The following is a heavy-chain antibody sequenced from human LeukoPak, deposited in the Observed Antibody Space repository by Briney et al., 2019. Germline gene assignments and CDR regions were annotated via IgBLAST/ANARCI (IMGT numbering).Heavy chain of an antibody. CDR3: PKGDYDSSGCPDLEYYYGMDV. CDR2: SCGSGGST. J-gene: IGHJ6*02. D-gene: IGHD3-22*01. Sequence: GGTLRLSCAVSGFTFSSYAMSWGCQAPRQGLGRVSASCGSGGSTSYADPAKGRCTISRDNSKNKLYLQMHSLMAEAAAVFYCPKGDYDSSGCPDLEYYYGMDVWGQGTTVTVSS. CDR1: GFTFSSYA. V-gene: IGHV3-23*01.